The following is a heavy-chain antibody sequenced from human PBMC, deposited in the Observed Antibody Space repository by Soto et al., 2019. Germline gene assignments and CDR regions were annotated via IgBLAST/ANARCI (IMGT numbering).Heavy chain of an antibody. D-gene: IGHD1-26*01. CDR1: GFSLSTSGVG. Sequence: QITLKESGPTLVKPTQTLTLTCTFSGFSLSTSGVGVGWIRQPPGKALEWLALIYWDDDKRYSPSLKSRLTITKDTPKNQVLLNITNMDPVDTATYYCAHTRITRGFFPHWGQGTLVTVSS. CDR2: IYWDDDK. CDR3: AHTRITRGFFPH. J-gene: IGHJ1*01. V-gene: IGHV2-5*02.